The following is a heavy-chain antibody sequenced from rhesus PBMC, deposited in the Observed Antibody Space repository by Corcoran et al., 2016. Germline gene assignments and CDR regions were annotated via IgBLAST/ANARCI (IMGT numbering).Heavy chain of an antibody. V-gene: IGHV3-16*02. CDR3: ARDYYAFDF. Sequence: EVQLVESGGGLVQPGGSLRRSCAASGFTFSNYWMSWVRQAPGKGLDWVGRNKNKADGGTAANAESVKGRFTISRDDSKNTLYLQMNSLKTEDTAVYYCARDYYAFDFWGQGLRVTVSS. CDR1: GFTFSNYW. D-gene: IGHD3-9*01. J-gene: IGHJ3*01. CDR2: NKNKADGGTA.